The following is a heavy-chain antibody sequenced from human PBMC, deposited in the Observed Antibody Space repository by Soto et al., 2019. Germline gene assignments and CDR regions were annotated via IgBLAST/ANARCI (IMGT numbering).Heavy chain of an antibody. D-gene: IGHD3-10*01. Sequence: GGSLRLSCAASGSTFNTYSMNWVRQAPGKGLEWVSSISSSSSYIYYTDSVKGRFTISRDNAKNSLYLQMNSLRAEDTAVYYCASLSRFALDYWGQGTLVTVSS. J-gene: IGHJ4*02. CDR1: GSTFNTYS. CDR2: ISSSSSYI. V-gene: IGHV3-21*01. CDR3: ASLSRFALDY.